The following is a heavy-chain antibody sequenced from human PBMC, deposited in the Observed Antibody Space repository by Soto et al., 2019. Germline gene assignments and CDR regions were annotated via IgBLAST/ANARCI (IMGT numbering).Heavy chain of an antibody. D-gene: IGHD5-12*01. Sequence: GASVKVSCKASAYTFTSYGISCVRQAPGQGLEWVGWISAYNGNSNYAQKYQGRVTMTTDTSTSTAYMELRSLRSDDTAVYYCARALGYSGYAGMDVWGQGTTVTVSS. CDR1: AYTFTSYG. CDR3: ARALGYSGYAGMDV. V-gene: IGHV1-18*01. J-gene: IGHJ6*02. CDR2: ISAYNGNS.